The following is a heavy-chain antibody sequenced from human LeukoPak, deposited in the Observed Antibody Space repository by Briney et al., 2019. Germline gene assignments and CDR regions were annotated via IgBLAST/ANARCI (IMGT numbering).Heavy chain of an antibody. J-gene: IGHJ4*02. Sequence: PSETLSLTCTVSGGSITSYHWSWIRQPPGKGLEWIGYISYSGSTNYNPSLKSRVTISLDTSKNQFSLKLSPVTAADTAVYYCARWTPCGWDCHILDYWGQGILVTVSS. CDR3: ARWTPCGWDCHILDY. CDR2: ISYSGST. V-gene: IGHV4-59*01. D-gene: IGHD2-21*02. CDR1: GGSITSYH.